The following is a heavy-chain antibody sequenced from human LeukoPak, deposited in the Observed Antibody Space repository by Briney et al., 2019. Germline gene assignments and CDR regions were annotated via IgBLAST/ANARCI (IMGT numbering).Heavy chain of an antibody. D-gene: IGHD3-22*01. CDR1: GGTFSSYN. J-gene: IGHJ4*02. CDR2: IIPILGIA. V-gene: IGHV1-69*02. Sequence: SVKVACKASGGTFSSYNISWVRQAPGQGLEWRVRIIPILGIANYAQKFQGRVTITADKSTSTAYMELSSLRSEDTAVYYCARYYDSSGYYYGYWGQGTLVTVSS. CDR3: ARYYDSSGYYYGY.